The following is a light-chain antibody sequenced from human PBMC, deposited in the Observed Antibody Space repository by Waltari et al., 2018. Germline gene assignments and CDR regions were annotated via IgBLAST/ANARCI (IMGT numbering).Light chain of an antibody. CDR3: QTWGTGIQV. Sequence: LVLTQSPSASASLGASVKLTCSLPGEYSAYAIAWHQQQPLKGPRYLMTVNSDGSHKKGDGISSRFSVSSADLDRYLTISRLQSDDEADYFCQTWGTGIQVFGSGTKLTVL. V-gene: IGLV4-69*01. J-gene: IGLJ3*02. CDR2: VNSDGSH. CDR1: GEYSAYA.